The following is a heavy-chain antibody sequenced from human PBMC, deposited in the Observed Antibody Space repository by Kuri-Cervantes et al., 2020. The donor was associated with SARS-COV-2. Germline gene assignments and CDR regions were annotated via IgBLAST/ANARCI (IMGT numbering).Heavy chain of an antibody. V-gene: IGHV4-59*01. D-gene: IGHD6-13*01. CDR2: IYYNGST. CDR1: GGSISSYY. Sequence: ESLKISCTVSGGSISSYYWSWIRQPPGKGLEWIGYIYYNGSTNYNPSLKSRVTISVDTSKNQFSLKLSSVTAADTAVYYCARGTNIAAAGTLDYWGQGTLVTVSS. CDR3: ARGTNIAAAGTLDY. J-gene: IGHJ4*02.